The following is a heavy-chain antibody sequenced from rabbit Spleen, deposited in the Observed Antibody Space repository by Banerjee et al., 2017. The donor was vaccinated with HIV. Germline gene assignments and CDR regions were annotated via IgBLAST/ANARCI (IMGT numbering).Heavy chain of an antibody. CDR1: GFSFSSSYF. J-gene: IGHJ4*01. D-gene: IGHD2-1*01. CDR2: ITSSGST. Sequence: QEQLVESGGGLVQPEGSLTLTCTASGFSFSSSYFMFWVRQAPGKGLEWIATITSSGSTWYARWVKGRFTISKASSPTVTLQMTSLTVADTATYFCARSGNGDGTYFGLWGPGTLVTVS. CDR3: ARSGNGDGTYFGL. V-gene: IGHV1S45*01.